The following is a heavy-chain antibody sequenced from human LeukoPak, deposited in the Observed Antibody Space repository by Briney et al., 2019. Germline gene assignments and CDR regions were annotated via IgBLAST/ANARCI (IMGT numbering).Heavy chain of an antibody. V-gene: IGHV4-39*02. CDR1: GGSISSISYY. CDR2: IYYSGST. CDR3: AREDSDNTDDAFDI. Sequence: PSETLSLTCTVSGGSISSISYYWGWIRQPPGKGLEWIGSIYYSGSTYYNPSLKSRVTISVDTSSNKFSLKLTSVTAADTAVYYCAREDSDNTDDAFDIWGQGTVVTVSS. J-gene: IGHJ3*02. D-gene: IGHD1-14*01.